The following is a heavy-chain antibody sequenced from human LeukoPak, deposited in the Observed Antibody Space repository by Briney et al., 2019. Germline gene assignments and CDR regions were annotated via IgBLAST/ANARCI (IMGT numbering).Heavy chain of an antibody. CDR3: ARECSGGSCYFNYYGMDV. CDR1: GFIFSSYE. CDR2: ISSSGSTI. D-gene: IGHD2-15*01. J-gene: IGHJ6*04. Sequence: GGSLRLSCAASGFIFSSYEMNWVRQAPGKGLEWVSYISSSGSTIYYADSVKGRFTISRDNAKNSLYLQMNSLRAEDTAVYYCARECSGGSCYFNYYGMDVWGKGTTVTVSS. V-gene: IGHV3-48*03.